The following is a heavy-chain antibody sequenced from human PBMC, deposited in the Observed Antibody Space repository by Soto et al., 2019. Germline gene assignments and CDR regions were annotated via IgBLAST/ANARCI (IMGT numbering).Heavy chain of an antibody. Sequence: SETLSLTCTVSGGSISSSSYYWGWIRQPPGKGLEWIGSIYYSGSTYYNPSLKSRVTISVDTSKNQFSLKLSSVTAADTAVYYCARQSLSSSGWYREYFDYWGQGTLVTVSS. D-gene: IGHD6-19*01. CDR2: IYYSGST. V-gene: IGHV4-39*01. J-gene: IGHJ4*02. CDR1: GGSISSSSYY. CDR3: ARQSLSSSGWYREYFDY.